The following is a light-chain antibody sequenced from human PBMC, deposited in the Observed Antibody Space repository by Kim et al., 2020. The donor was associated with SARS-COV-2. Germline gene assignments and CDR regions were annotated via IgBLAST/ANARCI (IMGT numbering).Light chain of an antibody. CDR3: QAWDISIAV. V-gene: IGLV3-1*01. CDR1: KLGDKY. CDR2: EDN. Sequence: SVSPGQTASITCSGDKLGDKYAYWYQQKPGLSPVLVIYEDNKRPSGIPERFSGSNSGDTGTLTISGTQAMDEADYYCQAWDISIAVFGGGTQLTVL. J-gene: IGLJ3*02.